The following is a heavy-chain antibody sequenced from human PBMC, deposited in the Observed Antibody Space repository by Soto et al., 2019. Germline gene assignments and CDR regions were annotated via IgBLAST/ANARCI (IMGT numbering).Heavy chain of an antibody. D-gene: IGHD2-15*01. CDR3: AHAGDFDLLSFDR. V-gene: IGHV2-5*02. J-gene: IGHJ4*02. CDR1: GFSLTTTRMG. Sequence: SGPTLVNPTQTLTLTCAFSGFSLTTTRMGVAWIRQPPGKALEWLALIYWDDDKRYSPSLKNRLTVSKDTSTNRVVLTITNISPDDTGTYFCAHAGDFDLLSFDRWGPGTLVTVSS. CDR2: IYWDDDK.